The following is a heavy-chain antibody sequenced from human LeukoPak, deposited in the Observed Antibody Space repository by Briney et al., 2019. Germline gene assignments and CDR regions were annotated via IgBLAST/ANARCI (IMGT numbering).Heavy chain of an antibody. D-gene: IGHD5-12*01. CDR1: GASISGYW. V-gene: IGHV4-4*07. J-gene: IGHJ4*02. CDR3: ARAYSGYDPFDY. CDR2: MYTDGDT. Sequence: SETLSLTCDVSGASISGYWWSWIRQPAGKGLEWIGRMYTDGDTNYNPALKSRVTVSVDTSKNQFSLKLSSVTAADTAVYYCARAYSGYDPFDYWGQGTLVTVSS.